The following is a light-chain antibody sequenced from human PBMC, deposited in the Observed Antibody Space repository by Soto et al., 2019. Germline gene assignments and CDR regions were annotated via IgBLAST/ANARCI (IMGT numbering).Light chain of an antibody. V-gene: IGLV2-8*01. CDR3: SSYAGSQKFV. Sequence: QSALTQPPSASGSPGQSVTIFCTGTSSDVGGYNYVSWYQQHPGKAPKLMIYEVTKRPSGVPDRFSGSKSGNTASLTVSGLQAEDEADYYCSSYAGSQKFVFGSGTKLTGL. CDR2: EVT. J-gene: IGLJ1*01. CDR1: SSDVGGYNY.